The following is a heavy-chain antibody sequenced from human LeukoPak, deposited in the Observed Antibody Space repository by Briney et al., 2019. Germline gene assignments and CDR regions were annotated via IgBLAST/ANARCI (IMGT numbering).Heavy chain of an antibody. J-gene: IGHJ5*02. CDR3: ARGKVTDYVWGSYRYTCWFDP. CDR2: IYTSGST. D-gene: IGHD3-16*02. CDR1: GGSISSYY. Sequence: SETLSLTCTVSGGSISSYYWSWIRQPAGKGLEWIGRIYTSGSTNYNPSLKSRVTISVDTSKNQFSLKLSSVTAADTAVYYCARGKVTDYVWGSYRYTCWFDPWGQGTLVTVSS. V-gene: IGHV4-4*07.